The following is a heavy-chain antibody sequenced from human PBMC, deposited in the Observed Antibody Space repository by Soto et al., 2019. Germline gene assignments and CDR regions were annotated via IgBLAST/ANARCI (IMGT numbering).Heavy chain of an antibody. CDR3: AKTELLMITFGGVIGPDAFDI. CDR2: ISGSGGST. Sequence: PGGSLRLSSAASGFNFSSYAMSWVRQAPGKGLEWVSAISGSGGSTYYADSVRGRFTISRDNSKNTLYLQMNSLRAEDTAVYYCAKTELLMITFGGVIGPDAFDIWGQGTMVTVSS. J-gene: IGHJ3*02. V-gene: IGHV3-23*01. D-gene: IGHD3-16*02. CDR1: GFNFSSYA.